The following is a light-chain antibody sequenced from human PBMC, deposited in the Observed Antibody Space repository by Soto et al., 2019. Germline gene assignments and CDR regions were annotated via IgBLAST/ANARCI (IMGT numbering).Light chain of an antibody. J-gene: IGKJ1*01. CDR2: DAS. Sequence: DIQMTPSPYTLSASVGDRVTITCRTSQRISSWLAWYQQKPGKAPTLLIYDASSLESGVPSRFSGSGSGTEFTLTITRLQPHDFATYHCQQYNSYPWTFGPATNVDI. V-gene: IGKV1-5*01. CDR1: QRISSW. CDR3: QQYNSYPWT.